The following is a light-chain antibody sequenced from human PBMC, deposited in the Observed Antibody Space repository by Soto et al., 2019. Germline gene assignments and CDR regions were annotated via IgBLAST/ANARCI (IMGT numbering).Light chain of an antibody. V-gene: IGKV1-5*03. CDR3: QQLSSYPLT. J-gene: IGKJ4*01. Sequence: DIQMTQSPSTLSASVGDRVTITCRASQSISSWLAWYQQKPGKAPRLLIYKASDLESGVPSRFSGSGSGTEFTLTISSLQPEDFATYYCQQLSSYPLTFGGGTKVDIK. CDR1: QSISSW. CDR2: KAS.